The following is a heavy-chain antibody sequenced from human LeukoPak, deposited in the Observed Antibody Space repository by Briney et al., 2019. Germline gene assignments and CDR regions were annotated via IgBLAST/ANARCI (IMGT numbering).Heavy chain of an antibody. Sequence: GGSLRLSCAASGFTFSSYSMNWVRQAPGKGLEWVSYISSSSSTIYYADSVKGRFTISRDNAKNSLYLQMNSLRAEDTAVYYCAREGGQLGSWSDPWGQGTLVTVSS. V-gene: IGHV3-48*04. CDR1: GFTFSSYS. CDR3: AREGGQLGSWSDP. D-gene: IGHD6-6*01. J-gene: IGHJ5*02. CDR2: ISSSSSTI.